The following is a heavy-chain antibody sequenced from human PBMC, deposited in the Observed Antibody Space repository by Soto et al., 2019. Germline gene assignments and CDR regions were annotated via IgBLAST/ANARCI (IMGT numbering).Heavy chain of an antibody. CDR3: ARDRFSGWWPLLGY. V-gene: IGHV1-18*01. D-gene: IGHD6-19*01. CDR2: ISAYNGNT. J-gene: IGHJ4*02. Sequence: ASVKVSCKASGYTFTSYGISWVRQAPGQGLEWMGWISAYNGNTNYAQKLQGRVTMTTDTSTSTAYMELRSLRSDDTAVYYCARDRFSGWWPLLGYWGQGTLVTVSS. CDR1: GYTFTSYG.